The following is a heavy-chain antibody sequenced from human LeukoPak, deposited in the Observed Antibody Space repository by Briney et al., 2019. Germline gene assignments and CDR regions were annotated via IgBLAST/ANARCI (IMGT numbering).Heavy chain of an antibody. D-gene: IGHD3-3*01. Sequence: GGSLRLSCAAFGFTFKIYTMNWVRQAPGKGLEWISSISFSGDNRGDNTYYADSVRGRFSISRDNSQNTVFLQVSSLRVDDTAAYYCVGTFTVFGVVSTIEWGQGTLVTVSS. J-gene: IGHJ4*02. CDR1: GFTFKIYT. CDR3: VGTFTVFGVVSTIE. CDR2: ISFSGDNRGDNT. V-gene: IGHV3-23*01.